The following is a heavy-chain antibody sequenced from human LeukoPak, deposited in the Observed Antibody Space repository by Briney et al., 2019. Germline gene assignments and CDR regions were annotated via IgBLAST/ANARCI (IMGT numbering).Heavy chain of an antibody. Sequence: SETLSLTCAVYGGSFSGYYWSWIRQPPGKGLEWIGEINHSGSTNYNPSLKSRVTISVDTSENQFSLKLSSVTAADTAVYYCARGYSNYFYWGQGTLVTVSS. CDR3: ARGYSNYFY. J-gene: IGHJ4*02. V-gene: IGHV4-34*01. D-gene: IGHD4-11*01. CDR2: INHSGST. CDR1: GGSFSGYY.